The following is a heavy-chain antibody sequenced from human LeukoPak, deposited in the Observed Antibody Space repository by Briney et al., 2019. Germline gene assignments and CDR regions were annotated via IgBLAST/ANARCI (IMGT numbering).Heavy chain of an antibody. CDR3: ARVGTIFGVVDY. D-gene: IGHD3-3*01. Sequence: LSETLSLTCTVSGGSISSYYWSWIRQHPGKGLEWIGYIYYSGSTYYNPSLKSRVTISVDTSKNQFSLKLSSVTAADTAVYYCARVGTIFGVVDYWGQGTLVTVSS. CDR1: GGSISSYY. V-gene: IGHV4-59*06. CDR2: IYYSGST. J-gene: IGHJ4*02.